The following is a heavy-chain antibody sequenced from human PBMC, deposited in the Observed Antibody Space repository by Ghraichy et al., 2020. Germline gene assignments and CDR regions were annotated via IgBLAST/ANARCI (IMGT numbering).Heavy chain of an antibody. J-gene: IGHJ4*02. V-gene: IGHV4-34*01. CDR2: INHRGSS. CDR3: ARVENKREVSAAPFDY. CDR1: GGSYSGYY. D-gene: IGHD2-2*01. Sequence: SETLSLTCAVYGGSYSGYYWSWIRQPPGKGLEWIGEINHRGSSKYNPSLKSRVTISVDTSKKQFSLKLSSVTAADTAVYYCARVENKREVSAAPFDYWGQGTLVTVSS.